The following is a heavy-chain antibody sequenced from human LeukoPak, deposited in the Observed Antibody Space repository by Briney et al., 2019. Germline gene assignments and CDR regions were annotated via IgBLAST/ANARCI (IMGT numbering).Heavy chain of an antibody. CDR1: GFTFSGSA. CDR3: TRLSGSHFPFDY. D-gene: IGHD1-26*01. V-gene: IGHV3-73*01. J-gene: IGHJ4*02. CDR2: IRSKANSYAT. Sequence: PGGSLKLSCAASGFTFSGSAMHWVRQASGKGLEWVGRIRSKANSYATAYAASVKGRFTISRDDSKNTAYLQMNSLKTEDTAVYYCTRLSGSHFPFDYWGQGTPVTVSS.